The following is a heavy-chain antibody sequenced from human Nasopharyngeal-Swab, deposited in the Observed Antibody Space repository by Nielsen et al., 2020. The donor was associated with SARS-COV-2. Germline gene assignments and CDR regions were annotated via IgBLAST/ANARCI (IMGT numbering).Heavy chain of an antibody. CDR1: GFILDNYL. J-gene: IGHJ4*02. D-gene: IGHD2-2*01. CDR3: ARVHLVIVPATFDY. V-gene: IGHV3-7*01. CDR2: INYDGSEK. Sequence: GSSLKISCVASGFILDNYLISWVRQAPGKGLEWVANINYDGSEKYYVDSVRGRFTISRDNAKTTVYLQMNSLRAEDTAVYYCARVHLVIVPATFDYWGQGTLVTVSS.